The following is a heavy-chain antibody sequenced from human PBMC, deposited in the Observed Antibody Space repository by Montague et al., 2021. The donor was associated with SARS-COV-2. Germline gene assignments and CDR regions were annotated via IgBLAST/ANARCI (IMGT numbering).Heavy chain of an antibody. J-gene: IGHJ4*02. D-gene: IGHD1-26*01. V-gene: IGHV3-21*01. CDR3: ARDRGGSYPLDY. CDR2: ISRSSSYI. CDR1: GFTFSSYS. Sequence: SLRLSCAASGFTFSSYSMNWVRQAPGKGLEWVSSISRSSSYIYYADSVKGRFTISRDNAKNSLYLQMNSLRAEDTAVYYCARDRGGSYPLDYWGQGTLVTVSS.